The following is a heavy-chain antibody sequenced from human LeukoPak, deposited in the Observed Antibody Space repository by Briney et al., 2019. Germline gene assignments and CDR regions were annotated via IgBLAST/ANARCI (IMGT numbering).Heavy chain of an antibody. J-gene: IGHJ3*02. CDR3: ARDDSSGFGAFDI. V-gene: IGHV3-74*01. CDR1: GFTFSSYW. D-gene: IGHD3-22*01. CDR2: ISSDGSST. Sequence: GGSLRLSCSASGFTFSSYWMHWVRQAPGKGLVWVSRISSDGSSTSYADSVKGRFTISRDNAKNTLYLQVNSLRAEDTAVYYCARDDSSGFGAFDIWGQGTMVTVSP.